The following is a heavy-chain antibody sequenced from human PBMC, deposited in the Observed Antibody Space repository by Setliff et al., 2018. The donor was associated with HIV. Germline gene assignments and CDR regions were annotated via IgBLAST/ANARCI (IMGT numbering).Heavy chain of an antibody. Sequence: PSETLSLTCAVSGYSISSGYYWGWIRQPPGKGLEWIGSIYHSGSTYYNPSLKSRVTISVDTSKNQFSLKVSSVTAADMAVYYCAAWGPRYSYAPYFFDSWGQGTLVTVSS. D-gene: IGHD5-18*01. CDR3: AAWGPRYSYAPYFFDS. CDR1: GYSISSGYY. CDR2: IYHSGST. V-gene: IGHV4-38-2*01. J-gene: IGHJ4*02.